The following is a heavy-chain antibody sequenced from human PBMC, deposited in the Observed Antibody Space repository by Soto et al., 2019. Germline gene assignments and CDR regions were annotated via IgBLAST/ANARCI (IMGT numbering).Heavy chain of an antibody. CDR3: ARHPSYGDYVWFDP. V-gene: IGHV4-59*08. J-gene: IGHJ5*02. CDR2: IYYSGST. D-gene: IGHD4-17*01. Sequence: SETLSLTCAVYGGSFSGYYWSWIRQPPGKGLEWIGYIYYSGSTSYNPSLKSRVTISVDTSKNQFSLKLSSVTAADTAVYYCARHPSYGDYVWFDPWGQGTLVTVSS. CDR1: GGSFSGYY.